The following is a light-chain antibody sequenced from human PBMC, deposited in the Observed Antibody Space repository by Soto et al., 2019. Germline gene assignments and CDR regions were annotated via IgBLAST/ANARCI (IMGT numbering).Light chain of an antibody. V-gene: IGKV3-15*01. Sequence: TVLTQSPGTLSVSPGERASLSCRASQSVSINLAWYQQKPGQAPRLLIYGASTRATGIPARFSGSGSGTEFTLNINSLQSEDFAVYCCQEYDNWSPERTFGQGTKVEV. CDR2: GAS. J-gene: IGKJ1*01. CDR1: QSVSIN. CDR3: QEYDNWSPERT.